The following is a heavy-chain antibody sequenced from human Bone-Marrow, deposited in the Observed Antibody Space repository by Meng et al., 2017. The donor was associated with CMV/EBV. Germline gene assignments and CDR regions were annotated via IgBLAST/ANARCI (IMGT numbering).Heavy chain of an antibody. Sequence: GESLKISCAASGFTFSSYAMSWVRQAPGKGLEWVSAISGSGGSTYYADSVKGRFTISRDNSKNTLYLQMNSLRAEDTAVYYCAREPFNCSSTSCANYYGMDVWGQGTTVTVSS. V-gene: IGHV3-23*01. CDR2: ISGSGGST. D-gene: IGHD2-2*01. CDR3: AREPFNCSSTSCANYYGMDV. CDR1: GFTFSSYA. J-gene: IGHJ6*02.